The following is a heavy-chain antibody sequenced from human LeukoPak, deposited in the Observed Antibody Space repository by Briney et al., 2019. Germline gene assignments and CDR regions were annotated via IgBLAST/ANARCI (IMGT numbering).Heavy chain of an antibody. V-gene: IGHV3-43*02. D-gene: IGHD5-24*01. CDR1: GFTFEDYA. J-gene: IGHJ6*02. CDR2: IGGDGGSI. Sequence: RPGGSLRLSCAASGFTFEDYAMHWVRQVPGKGLEWVSLIGGDGGSIYYADSVKGRFTISRDNRKNSLYLQMNSLRTEDTAFYYCAEDVDRDYYYYYGMDVWGQGTTVTVSS. CDR3: AEDVDRDYYYYYGMDV.